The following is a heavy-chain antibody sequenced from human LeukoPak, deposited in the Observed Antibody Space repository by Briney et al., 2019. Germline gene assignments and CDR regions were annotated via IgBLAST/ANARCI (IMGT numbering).Heavy chain of an antibody. CDR3: ARNQAVAANRGAFDI. V-gene: IGHV4-28*01. J-gene: IGHJ3*02. D-gene: IGHD6-19*01. CDR2: IYYSGNT. Sequence: SETLSLTCAVSGYSISSNNWWAWIRQPPGKGLEWIGYIYYSGNTYHNPYNPSLTSRVTMSVDTSKNQFSLKLDSVTEIDTAMYYCARNQAVAANRGAFDIWGQGTMVTVSS. CDR1: GYSISSNNW.